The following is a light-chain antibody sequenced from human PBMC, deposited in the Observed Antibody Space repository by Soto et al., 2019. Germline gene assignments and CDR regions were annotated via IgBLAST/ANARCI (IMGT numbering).Light chain of an antibody. J-gene: IGLJ1*01. Sequence: QSALTQPASVSGSPGQSITISCTGTSSDVGTYNYVSWYQQHPGKAPKLMIYDVSNRPSGVSNRFSGSKSGNTASLTISGLQAEDEADYYWSSYTRSSPYVFGTGTKLTVL. CDR2: DVS. V-gene: IGLV2-14*01. CDR3: SSYTRSSPYV. CDR1: SSDVGTYNY.